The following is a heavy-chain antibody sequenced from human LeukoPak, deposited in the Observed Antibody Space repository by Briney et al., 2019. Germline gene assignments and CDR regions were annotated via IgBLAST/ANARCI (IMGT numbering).Heavy chain of an antibody. V-gene: IGHV3-74*01. Sequence: GGSLRLSCIASGFTLRSYWMHWVRQAPGQGLVWGSRIDNDGSSATYADSVKGRFTVSRDNAKNTLYLQMNSLGAEDTAVYYCARDDKLKFDYWGQGTLVTVSS. J-gene: IGHJ4*02. CDR1: GFTLRSYW. CDR2: IDNDGSSA. CDR3: ARDDKLKFDY.